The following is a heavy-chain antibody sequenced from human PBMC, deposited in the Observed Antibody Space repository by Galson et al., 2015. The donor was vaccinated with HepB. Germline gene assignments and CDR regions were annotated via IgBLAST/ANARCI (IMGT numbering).Heavy chain of an antibody. V-gene: IGHV3-7*03. CDR2: INQDGAKK. CDR1: GFTFSSYW. J-gene: IGHJ4*02. D-gene: IGHD3-22*01. Sequence: SLRLSCAASGFTFSSYWMTWVRQAPGKGLEWVANINQDGAKKNYVDSVKGRFTFSRDNAKNSLYLEMNSLRAEDTAMYHCARDSTNYDGSAYYDNLDSWGQGTLVTVSS. CDR3: ARDSTNYDGSAYYDNLDS.